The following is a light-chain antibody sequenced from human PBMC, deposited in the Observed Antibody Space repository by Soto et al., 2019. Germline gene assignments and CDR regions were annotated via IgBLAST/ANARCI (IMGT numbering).Light chain of an antibody. CDR2: EVS. CDR3: SSYTAGGTI. J-gene: IGLJ1*01. CDR1: SGDVGGYYY. V-gene: IGLV2-14*01. Sequence: QSVLTQPASVSGSPGQSITISCTGTSGDVGGYYYVSWYQQLPGKAPKLMISEVSNRPSGVSNRFSGSKSGNMASLTISGLQAEDEADYYCSSYTAGGTIFGTGIKVTLL.